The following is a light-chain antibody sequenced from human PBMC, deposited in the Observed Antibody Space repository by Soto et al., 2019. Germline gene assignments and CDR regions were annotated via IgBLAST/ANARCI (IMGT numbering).Light chain of an antibody. V-gene: IGKV3-20*01. CDR3: QQYGSSPWT. CDR2: GAS. J-gene: IGKJ1*01. CDR1: QSVSSSF. Sequence: EIVLTQSPGTLSLSPGERATLSCRASQSVSSSFLAWYQQKPGQAPRLLIYGASSRATGIPDRFSGSGSGTDFTLTISRLEPEDFAVYYCQQYGSSPWTFGQGTKGELK.